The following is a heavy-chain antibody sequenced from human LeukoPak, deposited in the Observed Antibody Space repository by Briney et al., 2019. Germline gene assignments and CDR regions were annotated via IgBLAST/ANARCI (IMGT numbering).Heavy chain of an antibody. D-gene: IGHD3-16*01. Sequence: ASVNVSCKASGYTFTSYGISWVRQAPGQGREWRGWISAYNGNTNYAQKLQGRVTMTTDTSTSTAYMELRSLRSDDTAVYYCARERRAWGEDFWGQGTLVTVSS. J-gene: IGHJ4*02. CDR2: ISAYNGNT. CDR3: ARERRAWGEDF. V-gene: IGHV1-18*01. CDR1: GYTFTSYG.